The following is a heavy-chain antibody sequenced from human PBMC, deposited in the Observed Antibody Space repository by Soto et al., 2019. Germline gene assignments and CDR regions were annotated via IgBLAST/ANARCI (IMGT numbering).Heavy chain of an antibody. Sequence: SETLSLTCTVSGGXISPHYWSWLRQPPGKGLEWIGYIYYSGNTNYNPSLNSRVTMSVDTSKNQFSLNLGSVTAADTAVYYCARGQRRPYTDTWPTFDYWGQGALVTVSS. D-gene: IGHD2-2*02. CDR3: ARGQRRPYTDTWPTFDY. V-gene: IGHV4-59*11. J-gene: IGHJ4*02. CDR2: IYYSGNT. CDR1: GGXISPHY.